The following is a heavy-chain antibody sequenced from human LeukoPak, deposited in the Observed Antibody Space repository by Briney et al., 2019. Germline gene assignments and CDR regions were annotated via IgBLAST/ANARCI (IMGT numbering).Heavy chain of an antibody. V-gene: IGHV3-11*01. J-gene: IGHJ6*03. CDR3: ARDGDSGYDQAHYYYYMDV. CDR1: GFRFSDYY. Sequence: GGSLRLSCAASGFRFSDYYMSWIRQAPGKGLEWVSDISDSSSTIHYADSVNGRFTISRDNAKNSLYLQMNSLRAEDTAVYYCARDGDSGYDQAHYYYYMDVWGKGTTVTVSS. D-gene: IGHD5-12*01. CDR2: ISDSSSTI.